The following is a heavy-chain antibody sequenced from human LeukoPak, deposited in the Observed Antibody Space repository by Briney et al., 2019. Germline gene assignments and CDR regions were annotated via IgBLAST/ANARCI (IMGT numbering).Heavy chain of an antibody. CDR3: ARDHRTYYHDSSGYRKPSGNDY. D-gene: IGHD3-22*01. V-gene: IGHV1-2*06. CDR1: GYTFTGYY. J-gene: IGHJ4*02. CDR2: INPNSGGT. Sequence: ASVKVSCKASGYTFTGYYMHWVRQAPGQGLEWMGRINPNSGGTNYAQKFQGRVTMTRDTSISTAYMELSRLRSDDTAVYYCARDHRTYYHDSSGYRKPSGNDYWGQGTLVTVSS.